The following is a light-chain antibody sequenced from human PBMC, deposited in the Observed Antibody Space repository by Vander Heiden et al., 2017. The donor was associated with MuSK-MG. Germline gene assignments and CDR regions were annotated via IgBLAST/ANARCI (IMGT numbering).Light chain of an antibody. CDR1: TGAVTSGHY. CDR2: DTN. V-gene: IGLV7-46*01. CDR3: LLSYSGARV. J-gene: IGLJ3*02. Sequence: VVTQVPSLTVSPGGTVTLTCGSSTGAVTSGHYPYWFQQKPGQAPRTLIYDTNNRHSWTPARFSGSLLGGEAALTLSGAQPEDEAEYYCLLSYSGARVFGGGTKLTVL.